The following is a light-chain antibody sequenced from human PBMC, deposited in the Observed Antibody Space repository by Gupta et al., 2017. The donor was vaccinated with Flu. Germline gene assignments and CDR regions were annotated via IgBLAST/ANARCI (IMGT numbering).Light chain of an antibody. Sequence: SYVLTQPPSVSVAPGQTARVTCGGNNLGSKSVHWYQQKPGQAPRLFVSDDRDRPAGIPGRFSASESGNTATLTISRVEAGEEADYYCQAGDINSYVVFGGGTKLTVL. J-gene: IGLJ2*01. CDR1: NLGSKS. V-gene: IGLV3-21*02. CDR3: QAGDINSYVV. CDR2: DDR.